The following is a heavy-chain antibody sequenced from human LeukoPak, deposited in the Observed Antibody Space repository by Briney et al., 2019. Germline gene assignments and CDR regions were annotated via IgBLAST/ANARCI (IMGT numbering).Heavy chain of an antibody. CDR1: GVSISSSSYY. Sequence: SETLSLTCTVSGVSISSSSYYWGWIRQPPGKGLEWIGTIYYSGSTYYNPSLKSRVTISVDTSKNQFSLKVSSVTAADTAVYYCARLLRTYYYLSGKPLYMDVWGKGTTVTVSS. CDR2: IYYSGST. J-gene: IGHJ6*03. V-gene: IGHV4-39*01. D-gene: IGHD3-10*01. CDR3: ARLLRTYYYLSGKPLYMDV.